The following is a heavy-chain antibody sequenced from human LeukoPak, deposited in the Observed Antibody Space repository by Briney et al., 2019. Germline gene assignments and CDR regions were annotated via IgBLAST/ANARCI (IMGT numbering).Heavy chain of an antibody. Sequence: PSETLSLTCTVSGGSISSYYWSWIRQPPGKGLEWIGYIYYSGSTNYNPSLESRVTISVDTSKNQFSLKLSSVTAADTAVYYCARSNYDILTGYRTFDYWGQGTLVTVSS. J-gene: IGHJ4*02. CDR2: IYYSGST. CDR1: GGSISSYY. D-gene: IGHD3-9*01. V-gene: IGHV4-59*08. CDR3: ARSNYDILTGYRTFDY.